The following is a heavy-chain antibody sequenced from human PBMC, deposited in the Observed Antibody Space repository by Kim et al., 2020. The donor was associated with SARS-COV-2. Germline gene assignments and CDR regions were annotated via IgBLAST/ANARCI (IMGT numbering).Heavy chain of an antibody. CDR2: IIPIFGTA. D-gene: IGHD3-9*01. V-gene: IGHV1-69*13. CDR3: AREVLGGGYFDWLSYYFDY. J-gene: IGHJ4*02. Sequence: SVKVSCKASGGTFSSYAISWVRQAPGQGLEWMGGIIPIFGTANYAQKFQGRVTITADESTSTAYMELSSLRSEDTAVYYCAREVLGGGYFDWLSYYFDYWGQGTLVTVSS. CDR1: GGTFSSYA.